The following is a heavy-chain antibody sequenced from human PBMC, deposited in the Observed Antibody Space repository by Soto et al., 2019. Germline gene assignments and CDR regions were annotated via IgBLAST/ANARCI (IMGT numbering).Heavy chain of an antibody. CDR1: GGTFSSYA. V-gene: IGHV1-69*13. J-gene: IGHJ4*02. CDR2: IIPIFGTA. CDR3: ATYYYDSSGYYYHGLDFDY. D-gene: IGHD3-22*01. Sequence: SVEVSCKASGGTFSSYAMSWVRQAPGEGLEWMGGIIPIFGTANYAQKFQGRVTITADESTSTAYMELSSLRSEDTAVYYCATYYYDSSGYYYHGLDFDYWGQGALMTVSS.